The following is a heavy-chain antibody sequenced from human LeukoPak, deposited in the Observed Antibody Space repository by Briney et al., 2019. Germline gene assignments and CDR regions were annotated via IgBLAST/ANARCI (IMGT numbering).Heavy chain of an antibody. Sequence: PGGSLRLSCAASGFTFSSYSMNWVRQSPGKGLEWVSSISSSSSYIYYADSVKGRFTISRDNAKNSLYLQMNSLRAEDTAVYYCARVVGCSSTSCYVGEYYYYGMDVWGQGTTVTVSS. CDR1: GFTFSSYS. J-gene: IGHJ6*02. D-gene: IGHD2-2*01. CDR3: ARVVGCSSTSCYVGEYYYYGMDV. V-gene: IGHV3-21*01. CDR2: ISSSSSYI.